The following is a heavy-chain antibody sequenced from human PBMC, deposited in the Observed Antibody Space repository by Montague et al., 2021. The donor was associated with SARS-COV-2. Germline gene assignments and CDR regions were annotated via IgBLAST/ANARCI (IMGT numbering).Heavy chain of an antibody. CDR2: IYYTGNT. V-gene: IGHV4-59*01. D-gene: IGHD3-10*01. CDR1: GGSISPYY. Sequence: SETLSLTCTVFGGSISPYYWTWIRQPPGKGLEWIGYIYYTGNTKYKPSLKSRVTISVDTSKNQFSLNLKSVTAADTAVYYCARDRGRYFDSGSYNWLDSWGQGTLVTVSS. J-gene: IGHJ5*01. CDR3: ARDRGRYFDSGSYNWLDS.